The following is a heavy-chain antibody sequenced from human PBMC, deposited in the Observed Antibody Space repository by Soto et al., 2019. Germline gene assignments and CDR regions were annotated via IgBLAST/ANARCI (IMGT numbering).Heavy chain of an antibody. CDR3: ATRDYDILTGYLHI. J-gene: IGHJ1*01. CDR1: EHTSTIYY. V-gene: IGHV1-2*02. Sequence: QAHLVQSGAEVRKPGASVKVSCQALEHTSTIYYIHWVRQARGQGLEWMEWINADSGDTTYAEDFRGRVTFTRDTSTSTFHMELSRLRLDDTAMYFCATRDYDILTGYLHIWGQGTLITVSS. CDR2: INADSGDT. D-gene: IGHD3-9*01.